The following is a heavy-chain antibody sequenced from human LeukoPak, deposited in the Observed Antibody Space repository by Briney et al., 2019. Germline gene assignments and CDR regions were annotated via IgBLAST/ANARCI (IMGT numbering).Heavy chain of an antibody. CDR2: INTDGSST. CDR3: ARLGMIQAYSTEDY. V-gene: IGHV3-74*01. Sequence: GGSLRLSCAASGFTFSSYWMHWVRQAPGKGLVWVSRINTDGSSTSYADSVKGRFTISRDNSKNTLYLQMNSLRAEDTAVYYCARLGMIQAYSTEDYWGQGTLVTVSS. CDR1: GFTFSSYW. D-gene: IGHD6-13*01. J-gene: IGHJ4*02.